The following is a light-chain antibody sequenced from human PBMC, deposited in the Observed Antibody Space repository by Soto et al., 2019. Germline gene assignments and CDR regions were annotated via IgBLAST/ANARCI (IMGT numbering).Light chain of an antibody. CDR3: GTCDNSLSDYV. CDR2: DNS. Sequence: QSVLTQPPSVSAAPGQKVTISCSGSGSNIGNNFVSWYQHFPGTAPKLLIYDNSKRPSGIPDRFSGSKSGTSATLGITGLQNGDEADYYCGTCDNSLSDYVFGAGTKVTVL. J-gene: IGLJ1*01. V-gene: IGLV1-51*01. CDR1: GSNIGNNF.